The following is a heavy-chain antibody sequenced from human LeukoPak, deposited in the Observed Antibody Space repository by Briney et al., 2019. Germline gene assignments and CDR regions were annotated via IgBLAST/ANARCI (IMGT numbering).Heavy chain of an antibody. D-gene: IGHD5-12*01. J-gene: IGHJ5*02. V-gene: IGHV1-18*01. CDR3: ARERGYSGYDPNWFDP. Sequence: ASVKVSCKASGYTFTSYGISWARQAPGQGLEWMGWISAYNGNTSYAQKFQGRVTMTRDTSISTAYMELSRLRSDNTAVYYCARERGYSGYDPNWFDPWGQGTLVTVSS. CDR1: GYTFTSYG. CDR2: ISAYNGNT.